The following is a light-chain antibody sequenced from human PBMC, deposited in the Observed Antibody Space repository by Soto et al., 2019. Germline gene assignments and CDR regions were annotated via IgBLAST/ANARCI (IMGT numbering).Light chain of an antibody. CDR3: SPYAGSSTV. J-gene: IGLJ1*01. V-gene: IGLV2-8*01. CDR2: AVT. CDR1: SSDGGGYNY. Sequence: QWVLTQPPAASVSPGRRVAISCTGTSSDGGGYNYVSLYQQHQGQAPNLMIYAVTEPPSGVPGRFSGSKSGNTASLPVPRLQADDEADYYCSPYAGSSTVFGAGPQVTVL.